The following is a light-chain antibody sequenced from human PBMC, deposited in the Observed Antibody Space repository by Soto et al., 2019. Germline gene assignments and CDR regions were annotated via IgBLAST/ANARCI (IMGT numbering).Light chain of an antibody. CDR3: QHYKAFSPWT. Sequence: DIQMTQSPSALSASVGDRVTITCRASQNISSWLAWYQQKPGKAPKSLIYDASSLESGVPSRLSGSGSGTEFTLTIRNLQPHDSATYYCQHYKAFSPWTFGEGTKVEIK. V-gene: IGKV1-5*01. J-gene: IGKJ1*01. CDR2: DAS. CDR1: QNISSW.